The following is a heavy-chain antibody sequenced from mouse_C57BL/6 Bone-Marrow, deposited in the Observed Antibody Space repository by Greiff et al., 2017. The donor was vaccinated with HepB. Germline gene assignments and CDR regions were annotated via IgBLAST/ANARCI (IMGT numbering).Heavy chain of an antibody. V-gene: IGHV1-81*01. J-gene: IGHJ2*01. D-gene: IGHD1-1*01. CDR2: IYPRSGNT. CDR1: GYTFTSYG. CDR3: ARGSNFDY. Sequence: QVQLQQSGAELARPGASVKLSCKASGYTFTSYGISWVKQRTGQGLEWIGEIYPRSGNTYYNEKFKGKATLTADKSSSTAYMELRSLTSEDSAVYFCARGSNFDYWGRGTTLTVSA.